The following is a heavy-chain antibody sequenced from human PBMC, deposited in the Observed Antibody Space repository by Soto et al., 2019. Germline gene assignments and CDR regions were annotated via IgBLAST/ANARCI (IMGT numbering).Heavy chain of an antibody. CDR1: GGSISSYY. CDR3: AASHYDSSSMVDY. V-gene: IGHV4-59*01. CDR2: IYYSGST. D-gene: IGHD3-22*01. Sequence: SETLSLTCTVSGGSISSYYWSWIRQPPGKGLEWIGYIYYSGSTNYNPSLKSRVTISVDTSKNQFSLKLSSVTAADTAVYYCAASHYDSSSMVDYWGQGTLVTVSS. J-gene: IGHJ4*02.